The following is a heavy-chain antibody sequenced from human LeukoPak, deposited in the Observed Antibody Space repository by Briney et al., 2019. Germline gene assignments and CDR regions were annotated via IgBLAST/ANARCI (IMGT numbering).Heavy chain of an antibody. D-gene: IGHD3-16*01. CDR3: ARDGLDYHYYTDV. Sequence: SETLSLTCTLSGGTVTSSIYFWGWIRQPPGKGLEWIGSISYSGATYYNPSLKSRVSMSVHTSKNQFSLKLSSVTAADTAVYYGARDGLDYHYYTDVTGEGTTVTASS. CDR2: ISYSGAT. J-gene: IGHJ6*03. CDR1: GGTVTSSIYF. V-gene: IGHV4-39*07.